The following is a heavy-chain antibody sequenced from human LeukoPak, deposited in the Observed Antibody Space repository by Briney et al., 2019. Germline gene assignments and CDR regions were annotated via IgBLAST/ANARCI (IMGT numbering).Heavy chain of an antibody. D-gene: IGHD3-10*01. J-gene: IGHJ3*01. V-gene: IGHV3-48*01. Sequence: GGSLRLSCAASGFTFSSYSMNWVRQAPGKGLEWVSYISSSSSTIYYADSVKGRFTISRDNAKNSLYLQMNSLRAEDTAVYYCARDFPGIGRGTFDFWGQGTIIIVSS. CDR1: GFTFSSYS. CDR3: ARDFPGIGRGTFDF. CDR2: ISSSSSTI.